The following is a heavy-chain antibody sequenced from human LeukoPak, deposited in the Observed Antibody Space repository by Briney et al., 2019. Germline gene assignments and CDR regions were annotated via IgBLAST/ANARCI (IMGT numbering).Heavy chain of an antibody. V-gene: IGHV4-39*01. Sequence: PSETLSLTCTVSGGSISSSSYYWGWIRQPPGKGLEWIGSIYYSGSTYYNPSLKSRVTISVDTSKNQFSLKLSSVTAADTAVYYCASGIVGATWAHFDYWGQGTLVTVSS. CDR1: GGSISSSSYY. D-gene: IGHD1-26*01. CDR3: ASGIVGATWAHFDY. J-gene: IGHJ4*02. CDR2: IYYSGST.